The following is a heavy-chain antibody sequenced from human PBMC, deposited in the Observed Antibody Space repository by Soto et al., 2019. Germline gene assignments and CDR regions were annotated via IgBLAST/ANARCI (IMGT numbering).Heavy chain of an antibody. Sequence: SETLSLTCTVSGGSISSSNYYWGWIRQPPGKGLEYIGSIYYSGSTYYNPSLKSRVTMSVDTSKNQFSLKLSSVTAADTAVYYCARAPRGNYGYPSYFDYWGQGTLVTVSS. CDR2: IYYSGST. J-gene: IGHJ4*02. CDR3: ARAPRGNYGYPSYFDY. V-gene: IGHV4-39*01. CDR1: GGSISSSNYY. D-gene: IGHD3-10*01.